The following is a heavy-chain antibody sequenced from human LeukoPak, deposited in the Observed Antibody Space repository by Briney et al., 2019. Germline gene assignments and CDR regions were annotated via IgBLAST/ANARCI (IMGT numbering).Heavy chain of an antibody. D-gene: IGHD2-2*01. J-gene: IGHJ2*01. V-gene: IGHV4-4*07. CDR3: ARGQYRLLYWYFDL. Sequence: TSETLSLTCTVSGGSISSYYWSWIRQPAGKGLEWIGRIYSSGSTNYTPSLKSRVTMSVDTSKTQFSLKLSSVTAADTAVYYCARGQYRLLYWYFDLWGRGTLVTVSS. CDR1: GGSISSYY. CDR2: IYSSGST.